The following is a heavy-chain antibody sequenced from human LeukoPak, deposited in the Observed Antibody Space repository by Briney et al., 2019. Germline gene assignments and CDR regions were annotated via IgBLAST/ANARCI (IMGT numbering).Heavy chain of an antibody. V-gene: IGHV3-73*01. CDR1: GFTFSGSA. CDR3: TRDLATVKRAFDI. J-gene: IGHJ3*02. CDR2: IRNKANSYAT. D-gene: IGHD4-17*01. Sequence: GGSLRLSCAASGFTFSGSAMHWVRQASGKGLEWVGRIRNKANSYATAYAASVKGRFTISRDDSKNTAYLQMNSLKTEDTAVYYCTRDLATVKRAFDIWGQGTMVTVSS.